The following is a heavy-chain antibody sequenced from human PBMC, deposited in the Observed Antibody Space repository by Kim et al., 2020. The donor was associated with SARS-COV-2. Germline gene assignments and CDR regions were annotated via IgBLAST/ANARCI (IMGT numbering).Heavy chain of an antibody. D-gene: IGHD2-2*01. Sequence: SRVTISVDTSKNQFSLKLSSVTAADTAVYYCARDLKYCSSTSCRPDAFDIWGQGTMVTVSS. V-gene: IGHV4-30-2*05. CDR3: ARDLKYCSSTSCRPDAFDI. J-gene: IGHJ3*02.